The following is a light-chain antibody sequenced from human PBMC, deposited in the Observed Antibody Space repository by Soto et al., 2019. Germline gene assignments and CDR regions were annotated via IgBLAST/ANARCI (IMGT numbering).Light chain of an antibody. Sequence: EIVLTQSPGTLSLSPGERATLSCRASQSVSSSYLAWYRQKPGQAPRLLIYGASSRATGIPDRFSGSGSGTDFTVLISRVEPEDFSVYYCQQYGSSPPYTFGQGTKLEIK. CDR3: QQYGSSPPYT. CDR1: QSVSSSY. J-gene: IGKJ2*01. CDR2: GAS. V-gene: IGKV3-20*01.